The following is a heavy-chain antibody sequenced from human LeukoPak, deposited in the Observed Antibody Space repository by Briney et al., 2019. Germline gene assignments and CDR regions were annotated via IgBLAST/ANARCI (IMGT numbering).Heavy chain of an antibody. CDR1: GFTFSTYA. D-gene: IGHD3-16*01. V-gene: IGHV3-30*01. Sequence: GRSLRLSCAASGFTFSTYAMHWVRQAPGKGLEWVAVTSYDGENEYYADSVEGRFPISRDHSKNTLYLQMTSLRPEDTAVYFCARARGIRNSWCDFWGQGTLVTVSS. CDR3: ARARGIRNSWCDF. J-gene: IGHJ5*01. CDR2: TSYDGENE.